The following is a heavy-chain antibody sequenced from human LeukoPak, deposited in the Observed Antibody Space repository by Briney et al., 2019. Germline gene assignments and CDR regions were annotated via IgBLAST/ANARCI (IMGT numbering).Heavy chain of an antibody. CDR1: GYIFTSYG. D-gene: IGHD3-22*01. CDR3: AREGGYDSSGYYPEYFQH. V-gene: IGHV1-18*01. Sequence: ASVKVSCKASGYIFTSYGISWVRQAPGQGLEWMGWISAYNGNTNYAQKLQGRVTMTTDTSTSTAYMELRSLRSDDTAVYYCAREGGYDSSGYYPEYFQHWGQGTLVTVSS. CDR2: ISAYNGNT. J-gene: IGHJ1*01.